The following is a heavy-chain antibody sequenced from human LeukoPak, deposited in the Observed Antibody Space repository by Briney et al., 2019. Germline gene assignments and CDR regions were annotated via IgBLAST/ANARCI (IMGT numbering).Heavy chain of an antibody. Sequence: GGSLRLSWAASGFTFSNAWMSWVRQAPGKGLEWVGRIKSKTDGGTTDYAAPVKGRFTISRDDSKNTLYLQMNSLKTEDTAVYYCTTDQVGSSWPYYFDYWGQGTLVTVSS. CDR3: TTDQVGSSWPYYFDY. V-gene: IGHV3-15*01. CDR1: GFTFSNAW. D-gene: IGHD6-13*01. CDR2: IKSKTDGGTT. J-gene: IGHJ4*02.